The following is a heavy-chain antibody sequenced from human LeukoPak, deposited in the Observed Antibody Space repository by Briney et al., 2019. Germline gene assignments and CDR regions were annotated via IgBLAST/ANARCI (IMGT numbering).Heavy chain of an antibody. V-gene: IGHV3-53*01. CDR3: ASAREYCISTNCYEYFLH. D-gene: IGHD2-2*01. CDR1: GFTVRSNS. CDR2: IYSGGST. J-gene: IGHJ1*01. Sequence: GGSLRLSCAASGFTVRSNSMSWVRQAPGKGLEWVSVIYSGGSTYYADSVDGRFTISRDSSKNTLYLQMNSLRAEDTAVYYCASAREYCISTNCYEYFLHWGQGTLVTVSS.